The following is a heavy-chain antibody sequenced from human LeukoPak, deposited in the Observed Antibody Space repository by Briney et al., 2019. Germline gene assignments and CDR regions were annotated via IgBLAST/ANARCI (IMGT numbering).Heavy chain of an antibody. CDR3: ARSGLIVVVPAATAEGYNWFDP. D-gene: IGHD2-2*01. V-gene: IGHV4-34*01. Sequence: SETLSLTCAVYGGSFSGYYWSWIRQPPGKGLEWNGEINHSGLTNYNPSLKSRVTISVDTSKNQFSLTLSSVTAADTAVYYCARSGLIVVVPAATAEGYNWFDPWGQGTLVTVSS. J-gene: IGHJ5*02. CDR1: GGSFSGYY. CDR2: INHSGLT.